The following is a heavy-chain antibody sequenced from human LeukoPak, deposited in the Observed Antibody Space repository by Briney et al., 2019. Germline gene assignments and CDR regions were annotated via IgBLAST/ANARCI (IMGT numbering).Heavy chain of an antibody. CDR1: GFTVSSNY. D-gene: IGHD3-9*01. Sequence: GGSLRLSCAASGFTVSSNYMSWVRQAPGKGLEWVSVIYSGGSTYYADSVKGRFTISRDNSKNTLYLQMNSLRAEDTAVYYCALRYYDILTGYYHFDYWGQGTLVTVSS. J-gene: IGHJ4*02. CDR3: ALRYYDILTGYYHFDY. V-gene: IGHV3-66*01. CDR2: IYSGGST.